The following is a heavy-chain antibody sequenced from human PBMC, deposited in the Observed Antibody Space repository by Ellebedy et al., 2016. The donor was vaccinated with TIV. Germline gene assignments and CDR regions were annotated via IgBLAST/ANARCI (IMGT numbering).Heavy chain of an antibody. CDR1: GFSFSNYG. J-gene: IGHJ4*02. CDR3: VRAWGGHDSSGYFYEREYYFDY. CDR2: ISFDGTDQ. D-gene: IGHD3-22*01. V-gene: IGHV3-30*03. Sequence: GGSLRLSCAASGFSFSNYGMLWARQAPGKGLEWVAVISFDGTDQHHADSVKGRFTISRDNSENTLYLQMNSLRAEDTAVYYCVRAWGGHDSSGYFYEREYYFDYWGQGTLVTVSS.